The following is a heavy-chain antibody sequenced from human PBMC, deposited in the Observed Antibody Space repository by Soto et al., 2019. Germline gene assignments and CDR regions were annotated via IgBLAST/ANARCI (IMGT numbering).Heavy chain of an antibody. J-gene: IGHJ4*02. CDR1: GGSISSYY. Sequence: PSETLSLTCTVSGGSISSYYWSWIRQPPGKGLEWIGYIYYSGSTNYNPSLKSRVTISVDTSKNQFSLKLSSVTAADTAVYYCGGMVRGVAFDYWGQGTLVTVSS. V-gene: IGHV4-59*08. CDR2: IYYSGST. D-gene: IGHD3-10*01. CDR3: GGMVRGVAFDY.